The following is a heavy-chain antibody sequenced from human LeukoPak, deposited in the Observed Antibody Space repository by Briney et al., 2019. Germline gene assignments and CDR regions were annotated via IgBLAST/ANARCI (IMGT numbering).Heavy chain of an antibody. CDR1: GFTFSSYT. CDR2: ISYDGSNK. CDR3: ARGGNDYGGNTRFDY. D-gene: IGHD4-23*01. Sequence: GGSLRLSCAASGFTFSSYTMHWVRQAPGKGLEWVAVISYDGSNKYYADSVKGRFTISRDNSKNTLYLQMNSLRAEDTAVYYCARGGNDYGGNTRFDYWGQGTLVTVSS. V-gene: IGHV3-30*04. J-gene: IGHJ4*02.